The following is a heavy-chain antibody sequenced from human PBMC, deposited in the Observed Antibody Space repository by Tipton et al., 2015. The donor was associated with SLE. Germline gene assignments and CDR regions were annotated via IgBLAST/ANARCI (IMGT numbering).Heavy chain of an antibody. D-gene: IGHD3-22*01. CDR3: ARDSITADYEYYYYYMDV. Sequence: LSLTCAVSGYSISSGYYWGWIRQPPGKGLEWVSSISSSSSYIYYADSVKGRFTISRDNAKNSLYLQMNSLRAEDTAVYYCARDSITADYEYYYYYMDVWGKGTTVTVSS. CDR1: GYSISSGYY. J-gene: IGHJ6*03. CDR2: ISSSSSYI. V-gene: IGHV3-11*06.